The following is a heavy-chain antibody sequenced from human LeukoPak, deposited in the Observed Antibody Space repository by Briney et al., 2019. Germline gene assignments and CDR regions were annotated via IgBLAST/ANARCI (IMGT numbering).Heavy chain of an antibody. CDR3: AKSYDTSTSPDH. CDR2: ISHSDDST. Sequence: GGSLRLSCAASGFTFSSYSMNWVRQAPGKGLEWISSISHSDDSTYYADSVKGRFTISRDNSKDTVYLQMNSLRVDDTALYHCAKSYDTSTSPDHWGQGILVSVSS. CDR1: GFTFSSYS. J-gene: IGHJ5*02. V-gene: IGHV3-23*01. D-gene: IGHD3-3*01.